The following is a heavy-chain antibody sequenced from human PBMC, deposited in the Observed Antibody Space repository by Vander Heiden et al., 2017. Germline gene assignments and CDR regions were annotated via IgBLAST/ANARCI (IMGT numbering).Heavy chain of an antibody. J-gene: IGHJ4*02. CDR2: TRNKANSYTT. CDR3: ARTAAAGPFDY. D-gene: IGHD6-13*01. CDR1: AFTFRAHY. V-gene: IGHV3-72*01. Sequence: EVPLVESGGGLVKPGGALTLSCPASAFTFRAHYMDWVRQAPGKGREWVGRTRNKANSYTTEYAASVKGRFTISRDDSKNSLYLQMNSLKTEDTAVYYCARTAAAGPFDYWGQGTLVTVSS.